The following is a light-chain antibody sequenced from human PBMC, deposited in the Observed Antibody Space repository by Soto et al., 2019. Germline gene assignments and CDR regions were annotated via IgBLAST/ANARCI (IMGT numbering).Light chain of an antibody. V-gene: IGKV3-20*01. J-gene: IGKJ3*01. CDR2: GAS. CDR1: QTVSSNY. Sequence: ESVLTQSPGTLSLSPGERASLSCRASQTVSSNYLAWYQQKPGQAPRLLIYGASSRATGIPDRFSGSGSGTDFALTISRLEPEDSAVYYCQQYDRSPFTFGPGIKVEIK. CDR3: QQYDRSPFT.